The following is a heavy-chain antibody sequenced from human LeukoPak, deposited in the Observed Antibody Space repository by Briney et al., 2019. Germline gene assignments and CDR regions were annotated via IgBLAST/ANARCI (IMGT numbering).Heavy chain of an antibody. CDR3: ARISQDQSGDY. CDR2: INPSGGST. J-gene: IGHJ4*02. V-gene: IGHV1-46*01. Sequence: ASVKVSCKASGHTFTSYYMHWVRQAPGQGLEWMGIINPSGGSTGYAQKFQGRVTMTRDTSTSTVYMELSSLRSEDTAVYYCARISQDQSGDYWGQGTLVTVSS. D-gene: IGHD1-14*01. CDR1: GHTFTSYY.